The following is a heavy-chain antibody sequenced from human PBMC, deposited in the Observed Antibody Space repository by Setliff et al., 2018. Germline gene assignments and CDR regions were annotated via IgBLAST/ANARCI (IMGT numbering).Heavy chain of an antibody. V-gene: IGHV4-59*01. CDR2: IFYSGNT. CDR1: GGSMTSYY. Sequence: PSESLSLTCTVSGGSMTSYYWTWIRQPPGEGLERIGYIFYSGNTEYNPSLKSRVTISVETSKSQFSLKLTSVTAADTAVYYCARVRGPTGNCQEAFDIWSEGTMVTVSS. CDR3: ARVRGPTGNCQEAFDI. D-gene: IGHD1-1*01. J-gene: IGHJ3*02.